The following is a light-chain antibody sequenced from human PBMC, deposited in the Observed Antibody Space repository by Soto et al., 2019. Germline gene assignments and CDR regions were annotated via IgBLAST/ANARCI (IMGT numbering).Light chain of an antibody. CDR2: GAS. CDR3: QQYNDWPPVT. CDR1: QSVRGN. V-gene: IGKV3-15*01. J-gene: IGKJ4*01. Sequence: EIVLTQSPATLSVSPGERATLSCRASQSVRGNLAWYQQKPGQAPRLLIYGASTRATGIPARFSGSGSGTEFALTISSLQYQDFAVYYCQQYNDWPPVTFGGGTKVEIK.